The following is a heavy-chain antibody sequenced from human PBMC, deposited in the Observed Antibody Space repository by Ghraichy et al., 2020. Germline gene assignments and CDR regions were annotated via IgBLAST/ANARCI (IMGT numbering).Heavy chain of an antibody. D-gene: IGHD3-10*01. Sequence: GESLHISCRGSGYTFTSYWISWVRQMPGKGLEWMARIDPSDSYTKYSPSFQGHVTVSTDKSISTAYLQWSSLKASDTAMYYCARHQSNYYGSGSYQDWGQGTLVTVSS. J-gene: IGHJ4*02. V-gene: IGHV5-10-1*01. CDR1: GYTFTSYW. CDR3: ARHQSNYYGSGSYQD. CDR2: IDPSDSYT.